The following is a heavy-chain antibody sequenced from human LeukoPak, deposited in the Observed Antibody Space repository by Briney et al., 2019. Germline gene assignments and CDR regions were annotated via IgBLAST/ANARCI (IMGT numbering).Heavy chain of an antibody. CDR3: VKGAESYCDSRSDY. CDR2: MSSSGGKT. Sequence: WGSLRLYCSASGFTFSSYAMHWVRQAPGKGLEYVSAMSSSGGKTYYADSMKGRVIISRDNSKKTLYLQLSSLTPEDTAVYFCVKGAESYCDSRSDYWGQGTLVTVSS. D-gene: IGHD3-22*01. V-gene: IGHV3-64D*09. J-gene: IGHJ4*02. CDR1: GFTFSSYA.